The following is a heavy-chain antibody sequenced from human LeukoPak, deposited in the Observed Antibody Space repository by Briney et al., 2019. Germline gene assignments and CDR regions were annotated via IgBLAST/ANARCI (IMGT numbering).Heavy chain of an antibody. V-gene: IGHV1-18*01. CDR2: ISAYNGNT. Sequence: ASVKVSCKASGYTFTSYGTSWVRQAPGQGLEWMGWISAYNGNTSYAQKLQGRVTMTTDTSTSTAYMELRSLRSDDTAVYYCASNGNYDFWSGFDYWGQGTLVTVS. CDR1: GYTFTSYG. J-gene: IGHJ4*02. CDR3: ASNGNYDFWSGFDY. D-gene: IGHD3-3*01.